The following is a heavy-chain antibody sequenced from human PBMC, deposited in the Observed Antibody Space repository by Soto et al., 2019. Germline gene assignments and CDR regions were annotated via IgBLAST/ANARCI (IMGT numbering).Heavy chain of an antibody. CDR3: ATDDVLCYGGRCYGVPLDV. D-gene: IGHD2-15*01. J-gene: IGHJ6*03. CDR1: GFTVSSKY. V-gene: IGHV3-66*01. CDR2: IQSGGPT. Sequence: EVHLVESGGGLVQPGGSLRLSCAASGFTVSSKYMSWVRQAPGKGLEWVSLIQSGGPTYYADSVKGRFTISRDTSENTLHVQMDSLRAEDTAVYYCATDDVLCYGGRCYGVPLDVWGNGPTVTFA.